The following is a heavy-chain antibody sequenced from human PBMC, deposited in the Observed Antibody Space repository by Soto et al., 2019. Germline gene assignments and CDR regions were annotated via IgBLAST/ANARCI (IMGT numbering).Heavy chain of an antibody. CDR2: ISSSSSYI. CDR3: ARDQTIFRYSSYMDV. J-gene: IGHJ6*03. CDR1: GLTFSSYS. V-gene: IGHV3-21*01. Sequence: GGSLRLSCAASGLTFSSYSMNWVRQAPGKGLEWVSSISSSSSYIYYADSVKGRFTISRDNAKNSLYLQMNSLRAEDTAVYYCARDQTIFRYSSYMDVWGKGTTLTVSS. D-gene: IGHD3-3*01.